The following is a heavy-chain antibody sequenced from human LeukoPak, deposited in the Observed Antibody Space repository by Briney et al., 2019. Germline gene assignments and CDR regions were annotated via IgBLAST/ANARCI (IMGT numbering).Heavy chain of an antibody. CDR1: GFTFSSYG. CDR3: AKVLGSSGSYYYYYYMDV. J-gene: IGHJ6*03. V-gene: IGHV3-30*18. D-gene: IGHD1-26*01. Sequence: GGSLRLSCAASGFTFSSYGMHWVRQAPGKGLEWVAVISYDGSNKYYADSVKGRFTISRDNSKNTLYLQMNSLRAEDTAVYYCAKVLGSSGSYYYYYYMDVWGKGTTVTVSS. CDR2: ISYDGSNK.